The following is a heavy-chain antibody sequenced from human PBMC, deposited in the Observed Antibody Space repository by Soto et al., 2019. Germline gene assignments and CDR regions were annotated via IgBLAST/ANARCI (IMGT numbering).Heavy chain of an antibody. CDR3: ARDGRGIAARLSGYYYYYMDV. CDR2: IYSGGST. CDR1: GFTVSSNY. V-gene: IGHV3-66*01. J-gene: IGHJ6*03. Sequence: GGSLRLSCAASGFTVSSNYMSWVRQAPGKGLEWVSVIYSGGSTYYADSGKGRFTISRDNSKNTLYLQMNSLRAEDTAVYYCARDGRGIAARLSGYYYYYMDVWGKGTTVTVSS. D-gene: IGHD6-6*01.